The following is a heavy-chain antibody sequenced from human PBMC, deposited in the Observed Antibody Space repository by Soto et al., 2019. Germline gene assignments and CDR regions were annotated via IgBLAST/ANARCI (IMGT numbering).Heavy chain of an antibody. CDR3: ARPYYDILTGYLDGAFDI. Sequence: QVQLVQSGAEVKKPGSSVKVSCKASGGTFSSYTISWVRQAPGQGLEWMGRIIPILGIANYAQKFQGRVTITADXXTXTGXMELSSLRSEDTGVYYCARPYYDILTGYLDGAFDIWGQGTMVTVSS. CDR2: IIPILGIA. CDR1: GGTFSSYT. V-gene: IGHV1-69*02. D-gene: IGHD3-9*01. J-gene: IGHJ3*02.